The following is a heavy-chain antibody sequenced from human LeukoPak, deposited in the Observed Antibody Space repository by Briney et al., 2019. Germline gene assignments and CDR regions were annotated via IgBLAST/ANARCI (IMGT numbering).Heavy chain of an antibody. CDR3: AKDHWNVNYFDY. J-gene: IGHJ4*02. Sequence: GGSLRLSCAASGFTFQSYWMHWVRQAPGKGLEWVAVISYDGSNKYYADSVKGRFTISRDNSKNTLYLQMNSLRAEDTAVYYCAKDHWNVNYFDYWGQGTLVTVSS. CDR2: ISYDGSNK. V-gene: IGHV3-30*18. D-gene: IGHD1-1*01. CDR1: GFTFQSYW.